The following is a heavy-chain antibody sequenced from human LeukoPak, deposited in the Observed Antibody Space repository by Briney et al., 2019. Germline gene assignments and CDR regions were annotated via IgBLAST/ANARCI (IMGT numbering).Heavy chain of an antibody. Sequence: GGSLRLSCAASGFTFSDYYMSWIRQVPGKGLEWVSYIGRSGTTIHYADSVKGRFTISWDNAKKSLYLQMNSLRAEDTAVYYCARFIAAPYYFDYWGRGTLVTVSS. V-gene: IGHV3-11*04. CDR3: ARFIAAPYYFDY. J-gene: IGHJ4*02. CDR1: GFTFSDYY. CDR2: IGRSGTTI. D-gene: IGHD6-13*01.